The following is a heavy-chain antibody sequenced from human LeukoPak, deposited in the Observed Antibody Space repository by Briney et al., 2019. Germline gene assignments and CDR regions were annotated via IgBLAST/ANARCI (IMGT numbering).Heavy chain of an antibody. V-gene: IGHV1-69*13. CDR3: ARNYDSSARSSYYYYYGMDV. D-gene: IGHD3-22*01. CDR2: IIPIFGTA. CDR1: GGTFSSYA. J-gene: IGHJ6*02. Sequence: GASVKVSCKASGGTFSSYAISWVRQAPGQGLEWMGGIIPIFGTANYAQKFQGRVTITSDESTSTAYMELSSLRSEDTAVYYCARNYDSSARSSYYYYYGMDVWGQGTTVTVSS.